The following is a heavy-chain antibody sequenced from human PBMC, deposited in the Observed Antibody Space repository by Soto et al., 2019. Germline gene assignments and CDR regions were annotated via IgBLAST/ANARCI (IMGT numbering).Heavy chain of an antibody. D-gene: IGHD3-3*01. CDR3: ARERVYDFWSGYYHYFDY. J-gene: IGHJ4*02. CDR1: GGSISSYY. Sequence: SETLSLTCTVSGGSISSYYWSWIRQPPWKGLEWIGYIYYSGSTNYNPSLKSRVTISVDTSKNQFSLKLSSVTAADTAVYYCARERVYDFWSGYYHYFDYWGQGTLVTVST. V-gene: IGHV4-59*01. CDR2: IYYSGST.